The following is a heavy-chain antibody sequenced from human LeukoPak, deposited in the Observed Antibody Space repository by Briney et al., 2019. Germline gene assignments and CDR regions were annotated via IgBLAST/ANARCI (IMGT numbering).Heavy chain of an antibody. J-gene: IGHJ5*02. CDR2: IRYDGSNK. V-gene: IGHV3-30*02. CDR1: GFTFSSYG. CDR3: AKDNSFDNWFDP. Sequence: GGSLRLSCAASGFTFSSYGMHWVRQAPGKGLEWAAFIRYDGSNKYYADSVKGRFTISRDNSKNTLYLQMNSLRAEDTAVYYCAKDNSFDNWFDPWGQGTLVTVSS. D-gene: IGHD5-18*01.